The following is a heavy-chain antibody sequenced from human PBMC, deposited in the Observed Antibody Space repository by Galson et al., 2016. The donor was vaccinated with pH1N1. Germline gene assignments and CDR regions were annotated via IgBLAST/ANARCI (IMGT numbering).Heavy chain of an antibody. CDR3: VSPKTAHIPLAGLFHH. D-gene: IGHD6-19*01. J-gene: IGHJ4*02. CDR2: VSGSGIST. V-gene: IGHV3-23*01. Sequence: SLRLSCAASGFTFSNYGMHWVRQAPGKGLEWVSAVSGSGISTYFADSVKGRFTISRDNSKSTLFLHMNSLRAEDTAIYYCVSPKTAHIPLAGLFHHWGQGALVTVSS. CDR1: GFTFSNYG.